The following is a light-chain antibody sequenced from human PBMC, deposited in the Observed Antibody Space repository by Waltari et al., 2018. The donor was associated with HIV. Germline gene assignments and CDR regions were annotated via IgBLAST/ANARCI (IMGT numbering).Light chain of an antibody. CDR2: AAS. V-gene: IGKV1-39*01. J-gene: IGKJ5*01. CDR1: QSISSY. CDR3: QQSYSTPIT. Sequence: DIQMIQSPSSLSASVGDRVTITCRASQSISSYLNLYQQKPGKAPKLLIYAASSLQSGVPSMFSGSGSGTDFTLTISSLQPEDFATYYFQQSYSTPITFGQGTRLEIK.